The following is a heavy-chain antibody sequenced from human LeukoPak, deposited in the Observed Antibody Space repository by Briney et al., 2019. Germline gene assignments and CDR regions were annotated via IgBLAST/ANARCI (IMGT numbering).Heavy chain of an antibody. CDR1: GGSISSYY. J-gene: IGHJ3*02. CDR3: ARDRRGSSIDAFDI. V-gene: IGHV4-59*01. Sequence: SETLSLTCTVSGGSISSYYGSWIRQPPGKGLEWIGYIYYSGSTNYNPSPKSRVTISVDTSKNHFSLKLSSVTAADTAVYYCARDRRGSSIDAFDIWGQGTMVTVSS. CDR2: IYYSGST. D-gene: IGHD1-26*01.